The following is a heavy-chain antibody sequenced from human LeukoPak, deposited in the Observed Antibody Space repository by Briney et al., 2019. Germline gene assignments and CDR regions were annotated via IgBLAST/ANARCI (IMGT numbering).Heavy chain of an antibody. J-gene: IGHJ4*02. CDR2: IKSKTSGGTT. V-gene: IGHV3-15*01. Sequence: PGGSLRLACAVSGFNFNNAWMGSVRQAPGRGLEWVGRIKSKTSGGTTDYAAPVEGRLHSSSDDSNNTLFLQLNSLKTDDTAFYYCTPYMAARPDNFAFWGQGTLVTLSP. CDR1: GFNFNNAW. CDR3: TPYMAARPDNFAF. D-gene: IGHD6-6*01.